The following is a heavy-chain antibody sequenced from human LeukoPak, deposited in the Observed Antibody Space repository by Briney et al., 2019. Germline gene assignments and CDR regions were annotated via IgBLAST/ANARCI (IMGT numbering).Heavy chain of an antibody. J-gene: IGHJ4*02. Sequence: GGSLRLSCATSGFTVSPNYMSWVRQAPGKGLEWVSVINRSGSPYYADPVKGRFTISRDSSKNTLYLQMNNLRAEDTAAYYCAAENTHYFDYWGRGTLVTVSS. CDR1: GFTVSPNY. CDR2: INRSGSP. CDR3: AAENTHYFDY. D-gene: IGHD2-2*02. V-gene: IGHV3-53*01.